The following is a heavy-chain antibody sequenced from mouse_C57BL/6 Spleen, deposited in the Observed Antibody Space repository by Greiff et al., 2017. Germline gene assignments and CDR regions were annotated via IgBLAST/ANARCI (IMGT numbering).Heavy chain of an antibody. Sequence: QVQLQQPGAELVKPGASVKLSCKASGYTFTSYWMHWVKQRPGQGLEWIGMIHPNSGSTNYNEKFKSKATLTVDNSSSTAYMRLSSLTSEDPAVYYCARSYDYDVAWFAYWGQGTLVTVSA. CDR1: GYTFTSYW. V-gene: IGHV1-64*01. D-gene: IGHD2-4*01. CDR3: ARSYDYDVAWFAY. CDR2: IHPNSGST. J-gene: IGHJ3*01.